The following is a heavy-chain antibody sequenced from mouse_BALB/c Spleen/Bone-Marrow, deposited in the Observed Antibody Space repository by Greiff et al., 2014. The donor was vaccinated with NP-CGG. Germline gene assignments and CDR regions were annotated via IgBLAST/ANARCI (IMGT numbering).Heavy chain of an antibody. V-gene: IGHV14-3*02. Sequence: EVKLMESGAELVKPGASVKLSCTASGFNIKDTYMHWVKQRPEQGLEWIGRIDPANGNTKYDPKFQGKATITADTSSNTAYLQLSSRTSKDDAVYYCSSDCCGSTSFAYWGQGTMVTVSA. CDR1: GFNIKDTY. CDR2: IDPANGNT. D-gene: IGHD5-1*01. CDR3: SSDCCGSTSFAY. J-gene: IGHJ3*01.